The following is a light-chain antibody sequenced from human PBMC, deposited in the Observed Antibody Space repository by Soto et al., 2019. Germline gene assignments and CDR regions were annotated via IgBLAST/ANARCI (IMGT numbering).Light chain of an antibody. Sequence: IQMTQSPSTLSASVGDRATITCRTGQSISRWLAWYQQKPGEAPKLLIHDASTLESGVPSRFSGSGSGTESSLTISNLQPDDCATYYCQQYENYWTFGQGTKVEIK. CDR3: QQYENYWT. CDR1: QSISRW. J-gene: IGKJ1*01. CDR2: DAS. V-gene: IGKV1-5*01.